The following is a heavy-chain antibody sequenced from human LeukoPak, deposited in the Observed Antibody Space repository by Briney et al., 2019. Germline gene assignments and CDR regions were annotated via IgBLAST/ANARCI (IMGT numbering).Heavy chain of an antibody. CDR2: IYYSGST. D-gene: IGHD3-10*01. J-gene: IGHJ3*02. Sequence: PSETLSLTCTVSGGSVSSGSYSWSWIRQPPGKGLEWIGYIYYSGSTNYNPSLKSRVTISVDTSKNQFSLKLSSVTAADTAVYYCARERGYYGSGSHNDAFDIWGQGTMVTVSS. CDR1: GGSVSSGSYS. CDR3: ARERGYYGSGSHNDAFDI. V-gene: IGHV4-61*01.